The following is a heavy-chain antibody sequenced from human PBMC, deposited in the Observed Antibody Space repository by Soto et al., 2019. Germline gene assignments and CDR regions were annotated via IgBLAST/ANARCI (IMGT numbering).Heavy chain of an antibody. CDR2: VNDSGST. J-gene: IGHJ4*02. V-gene: IGHV4-34*01. D-gene: IGHD4-17*01. Sequence: QVRLQQWGAGLVKPSETLSLSCAVYGESFSGYYWSWIRQPPGKGLEWIGEVNDSGSTNYNPSLKGRVIISVDTSRNQFSRKVRSVTAADTAVYYCARPLTSVTTSLAYWGQGTLVTVSS. CDR3: ARPLTSVTTSLAY. CDR1: GESFSGYY.